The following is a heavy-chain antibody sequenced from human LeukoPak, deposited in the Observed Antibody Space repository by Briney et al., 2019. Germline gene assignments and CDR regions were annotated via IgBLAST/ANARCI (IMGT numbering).Heavy chain of an antibody. D-gene: IGHD2-15*01. J-gene: IGHJ5*02. V-gene: IGHV3-23*01. Sequence: GGSLRLSCAASGFTFREYSMSWVRQAPGKGLEWVSNIRSNGGNTYYTDSVKGRFTISRDNSKNTLYLQMNSLRAEDTAVYYCAKGGYTTWFDPWGQGTLVTVSS. CDR2: IRSNGGNT. CDR3: AKGGYTTWFDP. CDR1: GFTFREYS.